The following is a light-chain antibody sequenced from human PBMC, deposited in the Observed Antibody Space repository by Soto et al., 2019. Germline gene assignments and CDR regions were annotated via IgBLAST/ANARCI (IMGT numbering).Light chain of an antibody. CDR2: GAS. Sequence: EIVMTQSPATLSVSPGERATLSCRASQSVSSNLAGYQQKPGQAPRLLNYGASTRATGIPARFSGSGSGKAFTLTIRSLQSEDFAVYYCQQYNNWPPLSFGGGTKVEIK. J-gene: IGKJ4*01. CDR1: QSVSSN. CDR3: QQYNNWPPLS. V-gene: IGKV3-15*01.